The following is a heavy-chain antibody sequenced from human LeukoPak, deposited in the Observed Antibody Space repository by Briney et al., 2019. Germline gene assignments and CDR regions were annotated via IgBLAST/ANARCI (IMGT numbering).Heavy chain of an antibody. Sequence: SVKVSCKASGGTFSSYAIRWVRQAPGQGLEWMGGIIPIFGTANYAQKFQGRVTITTDESTSTAYMELSSLRSEDTAVYYCAINSYGSVIGLYYFDYWGQGTLVSVSS. J-gene: IGHJ4*02. CDR2: IIPIFGTA. CDR1: GGTFSSYA. CDR3: AINSYGSVIGLYYFDY. V-gene: IGHV1-69*05. D-gene: IGHD5-18*01.